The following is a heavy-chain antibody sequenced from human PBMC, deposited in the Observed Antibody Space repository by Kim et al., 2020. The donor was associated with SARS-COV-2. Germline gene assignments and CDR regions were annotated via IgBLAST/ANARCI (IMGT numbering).Heavy chain of an antibody. Sequence: SETLSLTCTVSGGSIISYYWSWIRQPPGKGLEWIGYIYYSGSTNYNPSLKSRVTISVDTSKNQFSLKLSSVTAADTAVYYCARDTYYYDSSSYYYYGMDVWGQGTTVTVSS. CDR1: GGSIISYY. J-gene: IGHJ6*02. CDR3: ARDTYYYDSSSYYYYGMDV. D-gene: IGHD3-22*01. CDR2: IYYSGST. V-gene: IGHV4-59*13.